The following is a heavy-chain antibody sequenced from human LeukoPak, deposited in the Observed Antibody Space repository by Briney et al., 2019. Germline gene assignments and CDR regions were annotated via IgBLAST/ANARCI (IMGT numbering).Heavy chain of an antibody. J-gene: IGHJ6*03. Sequence: SETLSLTCTVSGGSISSYYWSWIRQPPGKGLEWIGYIYYSGSTNYNPSLKSRVTISVDTSKNQFSLKLSSVTAADTAMYYCARVGVRGSSRYMDVWAEGPRSPSP. D-gene: IGHD3-10*01. CDR2: IYYSGST. CDR3: ARVGVRGSSRYMDV. V-gene: IGHV4-59*01. CDR1: GGSISSYY.